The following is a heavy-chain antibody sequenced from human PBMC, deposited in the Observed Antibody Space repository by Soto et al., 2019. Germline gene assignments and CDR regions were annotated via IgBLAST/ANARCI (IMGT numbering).Heavy chain of an antibody. CDR2: IATYNTNR. Sequence: ASVKVSCKTSGDTFTNFGLSWVRQAPGQGLEWMGWIATYNTNRSYAQKFQGRLTLTTGTSTSTAYMELRSLGYDDTAVYYCARVLRGVVNWFDPWGQGTLVTVSS. V-gene: IGHV1-18*01. CDR3: ARVLRGVVNWFDP. CDR1: GDTFTNFG. D-gene: IGHD3-10*01. J-gene: IGHJ5*02.